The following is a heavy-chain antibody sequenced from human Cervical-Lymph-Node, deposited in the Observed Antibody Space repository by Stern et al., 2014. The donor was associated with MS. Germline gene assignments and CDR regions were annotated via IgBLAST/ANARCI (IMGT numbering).Heavy chain of an antibody. CDR3: AREWIYEVSWFDS. V-gene: IGHV4-61*02. J-gene: IGHJ5*01. D-gene: IGHD5/OR15-5a*01. CDR1: GGSISSGSHY. CDR2: IYSTGRV. Sequence: QLQLQESGPGLVKPSQTLSLTCTVSGGSISSGSHYWSWIRQPAGKGLEWVGRIYSTGRVDYTPSFKGRVTMSVDTSKDQFSLELRSVTAADTAMYYCAREWIYEVSWFDSWGQGSLVIVSS.